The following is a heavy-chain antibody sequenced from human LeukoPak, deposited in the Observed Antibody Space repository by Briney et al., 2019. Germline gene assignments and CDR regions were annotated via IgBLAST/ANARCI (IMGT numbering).Heavy chain of an antibody. V-gene: IGHV3-7*01. CDR1: GFTFSSYW. Sequence: GGSLRLSCAASGFTFSSYWMSWVRQAPGKGLEWVANIKQDGSEEYYVDSVKGRFTISRDNAKNSLYLQMNSLRAEDTAVYYCASCSSTSCYEGLDYWGQGTLVTVSS. CDR3: ASCSSTSCYEGLDY. D-gene: IGHD2-2*01. J-gene: IGHJ4*02. CDR2: IKQDGSEE.